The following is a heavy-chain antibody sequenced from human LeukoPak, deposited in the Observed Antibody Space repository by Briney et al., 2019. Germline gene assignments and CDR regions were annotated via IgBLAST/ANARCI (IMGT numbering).Heavy chain of an antibody. Sequence: QAGGSLRLSCAGYGFTFDEYALHWVRQAPGKGLEWVSGINRNSDKVGYADSVKGRFTISRDNARNFLYLQMNSLRLEDTAMYYRTKDRYCPSTNCPVDYWGQGTLVTVSS. CDR2: INRNSDKV. D-gene: IGHD2-2*01. CDR1: GFTFDEYA. V-gene: IGHV3-9*01. J-gene: IGHJ4*02. CDR3: TKDRYCPSTNCPVDY.